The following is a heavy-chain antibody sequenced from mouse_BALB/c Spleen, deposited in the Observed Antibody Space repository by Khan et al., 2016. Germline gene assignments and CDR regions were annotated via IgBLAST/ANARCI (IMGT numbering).Heavy chain of an antibody. CDR2: IWTGGNT. Sequence: QVQLKESGPGLVQPSQSLSITCTVSGFSLTSYGVHWVRQSPGKGMEWLGVIWTGGNTDYNAAFISRLTISKDNSKSQVFFKMKSLQADDAAIYYCARQGYDGAMDYCGQVTSVTVSS. CDR1: GFSLTSYG. D-gene: IGHD2-14*01. J-gene: IGHJ4*01. V-gene: IGHV2-4-1*01. CDR3: ARQGYDGAMDY.